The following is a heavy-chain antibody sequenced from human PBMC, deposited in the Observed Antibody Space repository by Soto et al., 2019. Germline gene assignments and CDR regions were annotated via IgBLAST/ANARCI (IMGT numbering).Heavy chain of an antibody. Sequence: EVQLLESGGGLVQPGGSLRLSCAASGFTFSSYAMSWVRQAPGKGLEWVSAISGSGGSTYYADFVKGRFTISRDNSKNTLYLQMNSLRAEDTAVYYCATCGGSPETVDFDYWGQGTLVTVSS. V-gene: IGHV3-23*01. CDR2: ISGSGGST. CDR1: GFTFSSYA. CDR3: ATCGGSPETVDFDY. D-gene: IGHD2-21*01. J-gene: IGHJ4*02.